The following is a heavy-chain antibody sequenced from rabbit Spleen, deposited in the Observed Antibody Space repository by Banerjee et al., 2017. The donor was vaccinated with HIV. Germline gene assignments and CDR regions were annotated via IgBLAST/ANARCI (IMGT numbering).Heavy chain of an antibody. CDR2: IWGGANGAT. CDR1: GFSFTNRDW. V-gene: IGHV1S45*01. J-gene: IGHJ4*01. Sequence: QQQLVESGGGLVKPGASLTLTCKASGFSFTNRDWMCWVRQAPGKGLEWIACIWGGANGATYYASWAKGRFTISKTSSTTVDLKMTSLTAADTATYFCARDLAGVIGWNFSLWGPGTLVTVS. D-gene: IGHD4-1*01. CDR3: ARDLAGVIGWNFSL.